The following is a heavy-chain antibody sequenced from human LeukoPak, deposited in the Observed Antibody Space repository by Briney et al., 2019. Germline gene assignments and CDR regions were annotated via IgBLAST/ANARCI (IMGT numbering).Heavy chain of an antibody. CDR3: ARDSSGYYADY. Sequence: ASVKVSCKASGYTFTDYYMHWVRQAPGQGLEWMGIINPSGGSTSYAQKFQGRVTMTRDTSTSTVYMELSSLRSEDTAVYYCARDSSGYYADYWGQGTLVTVSS. D-gene: IGHD3-22*01. CDR1: GYTFTDYY. J-gene: IGHJ4*02. V-gene: IGHV1-46*01. CDR2: INPSGGST.